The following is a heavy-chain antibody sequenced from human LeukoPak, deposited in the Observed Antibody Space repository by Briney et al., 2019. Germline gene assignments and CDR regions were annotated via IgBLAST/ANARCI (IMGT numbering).Heavy chain of an antibody. CDR2: INPNSGGT. J-gene: IGHJ4*02. Sequence: ASVKVSCKASGHTFTGYYMHWVRQAPGQGLEWMGWINPNSGGTNYAQKFQGRVTMTRDTSISTAYMELSRLRSDDTAVYYCARVFAKYSSSGFDYWGQGTLVTVSS. V-gene: IGHV1-2*02. CDR3: ARVFAKYSSSGFDY. CDR1: GHTFTGYY. D-gene: IGHD6-6*01.